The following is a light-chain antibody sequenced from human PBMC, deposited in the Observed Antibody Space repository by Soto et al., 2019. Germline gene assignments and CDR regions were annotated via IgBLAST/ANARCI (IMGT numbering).Light chain of an antibody. CDR3: QQYGSPPFT. J-gene: IGKJ3*01. CDR2: GAS. Sequence: EIVMTQSPATLSVSPGERATLSCRASQSVSSNLAWYQQKPGQAPRLLIYGASTRATGIPARFSGSGSGTDFTLTISRLDPEDFAVYLCQQYGSPPFTFGPGTKVDIK. CDR1: QSVSSN. V-gene: IGKV3-15*01.